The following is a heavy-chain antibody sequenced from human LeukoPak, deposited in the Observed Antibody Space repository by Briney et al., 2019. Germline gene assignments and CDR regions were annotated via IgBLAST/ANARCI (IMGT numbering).Heavy chain of an antibody. Sequence: AGSLRLSCAASGFTFSDYYMSWIRQAPGKGLEWVSYISSSGSTIYYADSVKGRFTTSRDNAKNSLYLQMNSLRAEDTAVYYCARDLLPGIAVAGTYGYWGQGTLVTVSS. CDR2: ISSSGSTI. J-gene: IGHJ4*02. CDR1: GFTFSDYY. D-gene: IGHD6-19*01. CDR3: ARDLLPGIAVAGTYGY. V-gene: IGHV3-11*01.